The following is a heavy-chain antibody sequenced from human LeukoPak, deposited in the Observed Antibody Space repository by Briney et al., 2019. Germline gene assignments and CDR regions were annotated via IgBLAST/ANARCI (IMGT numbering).Heavy chain of an antibody. J-gene: IGHJ6*03. CDR2: IYYSGST. D-gene: IGHD6-13*01. CDR3: ARHKLSSSWYGSAWYYYMDV. V-gene: IGHV4-39*01. CDR1: GGSISSYY. Sequence: SETLSLTCTVSGGSISSYYWGWIRQPPGKGLEWIGSIYYSGSTYYNPSLKSRVTISVDTSKNQFSLKLSSVTAADTAVYYCARHKLSSSWYGSAWYYYMDVWGKGTTVTISS.